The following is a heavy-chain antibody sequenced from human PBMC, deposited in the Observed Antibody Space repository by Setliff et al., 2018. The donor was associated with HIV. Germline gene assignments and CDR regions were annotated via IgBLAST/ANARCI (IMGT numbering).Heavy chain of an antibody. CDR1: GGSFSGYY. Sequence: PSETLSLTCAVFGGSFSGYYWSWIRQPPGKGLEWIGEINHSGSTNYKPSLKSRVTISVDTSKNQFSLKLSSVTAADTAVYYCNICYYYGMDVWGKGTTVTVSS. CDR2: INHSGST. CDR3: NICYYYGMDV. V-gene: IGHV4-34*03. J-gene: IGHJ6*04.